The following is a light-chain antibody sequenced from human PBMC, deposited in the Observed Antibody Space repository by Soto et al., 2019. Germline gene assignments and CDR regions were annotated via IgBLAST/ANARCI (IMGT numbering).Light chain of an antibody. Sequence: QSVLTQPASVSGSPGQSITISCTGTSSDVGGYNYVSWYQQHPVKAPKLMIYDVTNRPSGVSDRFSGSKSGNTASLTISGLQAEDEADYYCTSYTRSSTPYVFGTGNKVTVL. V-gene: IGLV2-14*01. CDR3: TSYTRSSTPYV. J-gene: IGLJ1*01. CDR2: DVT. CDR1: SSDVGGYNY.